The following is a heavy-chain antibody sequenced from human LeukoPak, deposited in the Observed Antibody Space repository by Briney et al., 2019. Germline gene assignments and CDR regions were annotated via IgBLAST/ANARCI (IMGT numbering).Heavy chain of an antibody. CDR2: IFPADSDA. CDR3: ARCGLYYFDY. Sequence: GESLKISCKVSGYRFTSYWIGWVRQMPGKGLEWMGIIFPADSDAKYSPSFQGQVTISADKSNNTAYVQWSSLKASDTAIYYCARCGLYYFDYWGQGTLVTVSS. V-gene: IGHV5-51*01. CDR1: GYRFTSYW. J-gene: IGHJ4*02. D-gene: IGHD6-25*01.